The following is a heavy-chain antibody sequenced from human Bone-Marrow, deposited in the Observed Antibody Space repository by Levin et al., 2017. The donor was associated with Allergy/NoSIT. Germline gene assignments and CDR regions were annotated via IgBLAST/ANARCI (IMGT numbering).Heavy chain of an antibody. CDR3: ASASGWHYFDY. CDR2: ISLSSSAI. CDR1: GFSFSRSS. J-gene: IGHJ4*02. V-gene: IGHV3-48*02. Sequence: GGSLRLSCAVSGFSFSRSSMNWVRQAPGKGLEWVAYISLSSSAIYYADSVKGRFTISRDNAKNLLYLKMNSLRDEDTAVYLCASASGWHYFDYWGQGTLVTVSS. D-gene: IGHD6-19*01.